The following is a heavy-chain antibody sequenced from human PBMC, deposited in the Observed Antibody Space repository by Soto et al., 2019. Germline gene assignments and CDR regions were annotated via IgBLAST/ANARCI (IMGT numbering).Heavy chain of an antibody. D-gene: IGHD3-22*01. CDR2: ISSSAYT. Sequence: AGGSLRLGCAACGFPFSDYYMSWIRQAPGEGLEWISYISSSAYTIYADSVKGRFTISRDNAKNSLFLQMTSLRVEDTAVYYCARNFDSGGYYSDYWGQGTLVTVSS. CDR3: ARNFDSGGYYSDY. CDR1: GFPFSDYY. J-gene: IGHJ4*02. V-gene: IGHV3-11*06.